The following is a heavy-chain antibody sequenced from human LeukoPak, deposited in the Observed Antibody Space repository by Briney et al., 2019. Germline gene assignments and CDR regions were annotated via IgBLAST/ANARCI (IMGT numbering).Heavy chain of an antibody. CDR1: GGSISRSPYY. J-gene: IGHJ6*02. D-gene: IGHD6-19*01. Sequence: SETLSLTCTVSGGSISRSPYYWGWIRQTPGKGLEWIGSVYHTGTTYYSPSLKSRVTISVETSKNQFSLRLTSVTAADTAVYYCASLQAVANYYYYGMDVWGQGTTVTVSS. V-gene: IGHV4-39*01. CDR2: VYHTGTT. CDR3: ASLQAVANYYYYGMDV.